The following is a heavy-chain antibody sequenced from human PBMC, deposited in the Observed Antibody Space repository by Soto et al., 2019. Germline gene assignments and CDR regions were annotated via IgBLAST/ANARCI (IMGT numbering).Heavy chain of an antibody. J-gene: IGHJ4*02. CDR2: INPSGGST. Sequence: QVQLVQSGAEVKKPGASVKVSCKASGYTFTSYYMHWVRQAPGQGLEWMGIINPSGGSTSYAQKFQGRVTMTRDTSTSTVYMELSSLRSEDTAVYYCARGGRGPTVTKTNHYFDYWGQGTLVTVSS. V-gene: IGHV1-46*03. CDR3: ARGGRGPTVTKTNHYFDY. CDR1: GYTFTSYY. D-gene: IGHD4-17*01.